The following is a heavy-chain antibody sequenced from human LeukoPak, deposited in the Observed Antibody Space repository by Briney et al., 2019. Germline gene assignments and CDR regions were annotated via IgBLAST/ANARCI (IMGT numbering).Heavy chain of an antibody. J-gene: IGHJ4*02. Sequence: PGGSLRLSCAASGFTFSSYAMHWVRQAPGKGLEYVSAISSNGGSTYYANSVKGRFTISRDSSKNTLYLQMGSLRAEDMAVYYCARDRVSDYWGQGTLVTVSS. CDR2: ISSNGGST. CDR1: GFTFSSYA. D-gene: IGHD6-13*01. CDR3: ARDRVSDY. V-gene: IGHV3-64*01.